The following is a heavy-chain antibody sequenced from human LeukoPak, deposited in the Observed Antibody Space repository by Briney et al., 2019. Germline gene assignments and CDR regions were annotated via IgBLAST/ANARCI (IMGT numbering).Heavy chain of an antibody. V-gene: IGHV3-53*01. Sequence: GGSLRLSCAASGFTVSSNYMSWVRQAPGKGLEWVSVIYSGGTTYYADSVKGRFTISRDNSKNTVYLQMNSLRAEDTAVYYCARDSVIAGAGSAPGGQGPRVPVPS. CDR2: IYSGGTT. D-gene: IGHD3-10*01. CDR1: GFTVSSNY. J-gene: IGHJ5*02. CDR3: ARDSVIAGAGSAP.